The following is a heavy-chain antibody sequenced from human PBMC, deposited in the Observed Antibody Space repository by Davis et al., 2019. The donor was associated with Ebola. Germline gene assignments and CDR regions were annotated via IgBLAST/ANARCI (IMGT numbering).Heavy chain of an antibody. V-gene: IGHV1-18*01. D-gene: IGHD3-16*01. CDR2: ISAYNGNT. Sequence: ASVKVSCKASGYTFTSYGISWVRQAPGQGLEWMGWISAYNGNTNYAQKLQGRVTMTTDTSTSTAYMALRSLRSDDTAVYYCARDGAGMITFGGVHDYWGQGTLVTVSS. J-gene: IGHJ4*02. CDR1: GYTFTSYG. CDR3: ARDGAGMITFGGVHDY.